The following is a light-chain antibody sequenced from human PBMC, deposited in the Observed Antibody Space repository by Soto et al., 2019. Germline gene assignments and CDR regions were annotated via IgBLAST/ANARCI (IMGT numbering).Light chain of an antibody. V-gene: IGLV2-23*03. CDR1: SSDVANYNL. J-gene: IGLJ1*01. CDR3: CLSAGSRRFRYV. CDR2: EGS. Sequence: QSALTQPASVSGSPGQSITISCTGTSSDVANYNLVSWYQQHPGKAPRLMIYEGSERPSGVSNRFSGSKSGNTASLTISGLQAEDDADYYCCLSAGSRRFRYVFGTGTNATVL.